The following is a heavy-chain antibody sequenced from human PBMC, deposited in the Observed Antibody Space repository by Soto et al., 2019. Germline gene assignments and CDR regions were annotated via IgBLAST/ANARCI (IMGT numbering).Heavy chain of an antibody. CDR1: GGSISSSSYY. CDR3: ARTPIYDFWSGYYYQNGYNWFDP. J-gene: IGHJ5*02. V-gene: IGHV4-39*01. Sequence: PSETLSLTCTVSGGSISSSSYYWGWIRQPPGKGLEWIGSIYYSGSTYYNPSLKSRVTISVDTSKNQFSLKLSSVTAADTAVYYCARTPIYDFWSGYYYQNGYNWFDPWGQGTLVTVSS. CDR2: IYYSGST. D-gene: IGHD3-3*01.